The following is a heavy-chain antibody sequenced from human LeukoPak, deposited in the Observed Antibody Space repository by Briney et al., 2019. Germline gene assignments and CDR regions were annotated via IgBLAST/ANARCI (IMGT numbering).Heavy chain of an antibody. CDR3: ATIRRGSIYGYFDF. D-gene: IGHD5-18*01. CDR1: GASMSTHY. Sequence: SGTLSLTCTVSGASMSTHYWSWLRQPPGKGLEWIGYLLDSWRTKDNPSLQSRVTLSADTSKNQFTLRLTSVTAADTAVYYCATIRRGSIYGYFDFWGQGILVTVSS. J-gene: IGHJ4*02. V-gene: IGHV4-59*11. CDR2: LLDSWRT.